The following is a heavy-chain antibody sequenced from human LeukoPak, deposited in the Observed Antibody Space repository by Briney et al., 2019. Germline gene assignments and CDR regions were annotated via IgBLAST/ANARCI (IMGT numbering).Heavy chain of an antibody. J-gene: IGHJ4*02. Sequence: ASVKLSCTTSGHTFNNYGVSWVRQAPGQGLEWLGGISAFSGNTNYAQNFQGRVTVTTDTSTSTAYMELRSLTSDDTAVYYCARGGQLFDYWGQGTLVTVSS. CDR2: ISAFSGNT. D-gene: IGHD6-13*01. CDR3: ARGGQLFDY. V-gene: IGHV1-18*01. CDR1: GHTFNNYG.